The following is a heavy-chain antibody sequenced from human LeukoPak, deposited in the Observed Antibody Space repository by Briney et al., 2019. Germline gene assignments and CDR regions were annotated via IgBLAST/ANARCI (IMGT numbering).Heavy chain of an antibody. CDR2: IWYDGSNK. Sequence: GGSLRLSCAASGITFRSYGMHWVRQAPGKGLEWVAFIWYDGSNKYYADSVKGRFTISRDNSRNTLFLQMNSLRAEDTAVYYCATDRPTQYFDYWGQGTLVSVSS. D-gene: IGHD2-15*01. V-gene: IGHV3-30*02. CDR1: GITFRSYG. J-gene: IGHJ4*02. CDR3: ATDRPTQYFDY.